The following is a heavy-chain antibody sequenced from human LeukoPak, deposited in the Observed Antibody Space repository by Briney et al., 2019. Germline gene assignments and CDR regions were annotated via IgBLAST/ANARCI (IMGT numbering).Heavy chain of an antibody. D-gene: IGHD3-22*01. J-gene: IGHJ4*02. V-gene: IGHV3-74*01. CDR3: ARVRYYYDSSGYSTNHFDY. CDR1: GFTFSSYW. CDR2: IFRDGTNP. Sequence: AGGSLRLSCEASGFTFSSYWMHWIRQTPGKGLLWVSRIFRDGTNPAYADSVKGRFTISRDNAKNTLYLQMNSLRAEDTAVYYCARVRYYYDSSGYSTNHFDYWGQGALVTVSS.